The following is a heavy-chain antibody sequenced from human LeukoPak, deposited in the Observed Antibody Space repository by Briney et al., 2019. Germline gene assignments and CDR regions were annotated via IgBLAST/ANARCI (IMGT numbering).Heavy chain of an antibody. CDR1: GFTFSSYA. D-gene: IGHD1-26*01. CDR3: VKDIGRLRFDY. J-gene: IGHJ4*02. V-gene: IGHV3-23*01. Sequence: GGSLRLSCAASGFTFSSYAMSWVRQAPGKGLEWVSAISGSGGSTYYADSVRGRFSISRDNSKNTLYLQMNSVRGEDTAVYYCVKDIGRLRFDYWGQGTLVTVSS. CDR2: ISGSGGST.